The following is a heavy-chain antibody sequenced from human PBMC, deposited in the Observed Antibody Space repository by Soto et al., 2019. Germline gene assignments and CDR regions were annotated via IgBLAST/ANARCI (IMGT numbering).Heavy chain of an antibody. Sequence: PSETLSLTCTVSGGSVSSGSYYWSWIRQPPGKGLEWIGYIYHSGSTNYNPSLKSRVTISVDTSKNQFSLKLSSVTAADTAVYYCASSFYNWNYPGLFDYWGQGTLVTVS. J-gene: IGHJ4*02. D-gene: IGHD1-7*01. CDR3: ASSFYNWNYPGLFDY. V-gene: IGHV4-61*01. CDR2: IYHSGST. CDR1: GGSVSSGSYY.